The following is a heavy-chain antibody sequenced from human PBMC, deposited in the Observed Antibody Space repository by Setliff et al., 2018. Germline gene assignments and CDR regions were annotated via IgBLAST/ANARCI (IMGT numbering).Heavy chain of an antibody. Sequence: GGSLRLSCAASGFTFSSYRMHWVRQAPGKGLEWVAVIWDDGVNKYHADSVKGRFTISRDNSKNTLYLQMNSLRPEDTAVYHCARTCSGSGCYGGLESWGQGTPVTVSS. CDR2: IWDDGVNK. J-gene: IGHJ4*02. V-gene: IGHV3-33*08. CDR3: ARTCSGSGCYGGLES. D-gene: IGHD2-15*01. CDR1: GFTFSSYR.